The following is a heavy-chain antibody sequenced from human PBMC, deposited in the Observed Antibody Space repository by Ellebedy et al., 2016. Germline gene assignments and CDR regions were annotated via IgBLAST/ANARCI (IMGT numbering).Heavy chain of an antibody. CDR2: IYPGDADT. Sequence: GESLKISCKGSGYSFGSYWIGWVRQMPGKGLEWMGIIYPGDADTRYSPSFQGQVTISADKAISTAYLQWSSLKASDSAMYYCARFGIWYSSSSPDYWGQGTLVTVSS. J-gene: IGHJ4*02. V-gene: IGHV5-51*01. CDR3: ARFGIWYSSSSPDY. D-gene: IGHD6-13*01. CDR1: GYSFGSYW.